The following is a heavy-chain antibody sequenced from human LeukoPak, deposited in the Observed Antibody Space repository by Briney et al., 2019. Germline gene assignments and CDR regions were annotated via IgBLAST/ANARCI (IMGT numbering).Heavy chain of an antibody. Sequence: GGSLRLSCAASGFTFSSYSMNWVRQAPGKGLEWVSSISSSSSYIYYADSVKGRFTISRDNAKNSLYLQMNSLRAEDTAVYYWGRDRALGGAYRGGYYYYGMDVWGQGTTVTVSS. J-gene: IGHJ6*02. V-gene: IGHV3-21*01. CDR3: GRDRALGGAYRGGYYYYGMDV. CDR1: GFTFSSYS. D-gene: IGHD3-16*01. CDR2: ISSSSSYI.